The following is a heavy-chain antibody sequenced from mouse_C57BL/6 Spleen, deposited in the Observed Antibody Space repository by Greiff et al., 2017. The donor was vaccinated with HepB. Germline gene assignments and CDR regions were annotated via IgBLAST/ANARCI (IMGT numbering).Heavy chain of an antibody. Sequence: QVQLQQPGAELVRPGSSVKLSCKASGYTFTSYWMHWVKQRPIQGLEWIGNIDPSDSETHYNQKFKDKATLTVDKSSSTAYMQLSSLTSEDSAVYYCARMVDGYYGYWGQGTTLTVSS. CDR2: IDPSDSET. J-gene: IGHJ2*01. V-gene: IGHV1-52*01. CDR3: ARMVDGYYGY. D-gene: IGHD2-3*01. CDR1: GYTFTSYW.